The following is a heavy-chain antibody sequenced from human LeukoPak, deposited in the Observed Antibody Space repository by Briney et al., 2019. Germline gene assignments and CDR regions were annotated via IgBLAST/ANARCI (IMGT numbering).Heavy chain of an antibody. V-gene: IGHV3-23*01. D-gene: IGHD4-23*01. CDR1: GFTFSSYA. Sequence: GGSLRLSCAASGFTFSSYAMSWVRQAPGKGLEWISAISGSGGSTYYADSVKGRLAISRDNSKNTLYLQMNSLRAEDTAVYYCAKVYGGNSYAFDIWSQGTMVTVSS. CDR3: AKVYGGNSYAFDI. J-gene: IGHJ3*02. CDR2: ISGSGGST.